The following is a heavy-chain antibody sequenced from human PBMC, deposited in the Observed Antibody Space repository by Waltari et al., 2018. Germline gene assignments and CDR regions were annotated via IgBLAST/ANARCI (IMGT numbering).Heavy chain of an antibody. D-gene: IGHD2-21*02. V-gene: IGHV4-59*01. J-gene: IGHJ5*02. CDR1: GCSISGFY. Sequence: QVHLQESGPSLLKPSETPSLISTVPGCSISGFYWSWVRQPPGKGLDWIGYIYYTGSTNFNPSLKSRVTMSVDTSKNQFSLKLSSVTAADTAFYYCARGGGGDWEWFDPWGQGTLVTVSS. CDR3: ARGGGGDWEWFDP. CDR2: IYYTGST.